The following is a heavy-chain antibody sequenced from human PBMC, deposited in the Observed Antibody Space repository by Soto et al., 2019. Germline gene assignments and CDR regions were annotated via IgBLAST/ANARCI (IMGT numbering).Heavy chain of an antibody. Sequence: QVQLVQSGAEVKKPGSSVKVSCKASGYTFTSYGISWVRQATGQGLEWMGWISAYNGNTNYAQKLQGRVTMTTDTYTSTAYMELRILRSDDTAVYYCARDGDPRASQIDYWGQGTLVTVSS. V-gene: IGHV1-18*01. J-gene: IGHJ4*02. CDR2: ISAYNGNT. CDR3: ARDGDPRASQIDY. CDR1: GYTFTSYG. D-gene: IGHD7-27*01.